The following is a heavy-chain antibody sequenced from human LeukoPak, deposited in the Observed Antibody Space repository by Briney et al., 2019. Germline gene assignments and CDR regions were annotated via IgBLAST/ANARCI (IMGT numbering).Heavy chain of an antibody. CDR1: GFTFSNAW. V-gene: IGHV3-21*01. CDR2: ISSSSSYI. CDR3: ARGSHSSSWYGS. J-gene: IGHJ5*02. D-gene: IGHD6-13*01. Sequence: PGGSPRLSCAASGFTFSNAWMSWVRQAPGKGLEWVSSISSSSSYIYYADSVEGRFTISRDNAKNSLYLQMNSLRAEDTAVYYCARGSHSSSWYGSWGQGTLVTVSS.